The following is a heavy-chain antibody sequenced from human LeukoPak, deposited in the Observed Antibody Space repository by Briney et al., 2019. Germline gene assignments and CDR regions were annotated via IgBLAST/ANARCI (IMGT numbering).Heavy chain of an antibody. Sequence: ASVKVSXKASGGTFSSYAISWVRQAPGQGLEWMGGIIPIFGTANYAQKFQGRVTIAADESTSTAYMELSSLRSEDTAVYYCARDGAVSAERTFDYWGQGTLVTVSS. CDR3: ARDGAVSAERTFDY. CDR2: IIPIFGTA. D-gene: IGHD1-1*01. CDR1: GGTFSSYA. V-gene: IGHV1-69*13. J-gene: IGHJ4*02.